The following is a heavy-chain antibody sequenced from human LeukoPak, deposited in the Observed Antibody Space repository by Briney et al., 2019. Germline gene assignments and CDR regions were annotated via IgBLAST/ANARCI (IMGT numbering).Heavy chain of an antibody. Sequence: ASVKVSCKASGYTFTSYDINWVRQATGQGLEWMGWMNPNSGNTGYAHKFQGRVTMTRNTSISTAYMELSSLRSEDTAAYYCARLTYQPPRMGWDYYYFYYMDVWGKGTTVTVSS. D-gene: IGHD2-2*01. CDR1: GYTFTSYD. CDR2: MNPNSGNT. CDR3: ARLTYQPPRMGWDYYYFYYMDV. J-gene: IGHJ6*03. V-gene: IGHV1-8*01.